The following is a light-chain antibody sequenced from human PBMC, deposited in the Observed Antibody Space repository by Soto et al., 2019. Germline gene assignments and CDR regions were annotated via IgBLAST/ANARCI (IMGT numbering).Light chain of an antibody. V-gene: IGKV1-5*03. J-gene: IGKJ1*01. CDR2: QAS. CDR1: QSVSTS. CDR3: QQYNSYRT. Sequence: DIQMTQSPSTLSASVGDRLTITCRASQSVSTSLAWYQQKPGIAPKLLIYQASSLENGVPSRFSGSGSGTEFTLTISSLQPDDFATYCCQQYNSYRTFGQGTKVEIK.